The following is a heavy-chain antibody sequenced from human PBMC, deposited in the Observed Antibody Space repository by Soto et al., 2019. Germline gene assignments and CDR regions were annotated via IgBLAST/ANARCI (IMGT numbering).Heavy chain of an antibody. D-gene: IGHD6-19*01. V-gene: IGHV3-30-3*01. CDR3: ARDWEAVAGFDY. Sequence: PGGSLRLSCAASGFTFSSYAMHWVRQAPGKGLEWVAVISYDGSNKYYADSVKGRFTISRDNSKNTLYLQMNSLRAEDTAVYYCARDWEAVAGFDYWGQGTLVTVSS. CDR2: ISYDGSNK. J-gene: IGHJ4*02. CDR1: GFTFSSYA.